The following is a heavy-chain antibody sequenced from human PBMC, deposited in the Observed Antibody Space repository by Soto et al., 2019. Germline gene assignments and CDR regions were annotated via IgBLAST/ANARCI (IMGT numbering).Heavy chain of an antibody. CDR3: AREGGYSYGYHY. CDR2: ISTSSSTI. V-gene: IGHV3-48*01. Sequence: EVQLVESGGGLVQPGGSLRLSCAASGFTFSSYSLNWVRQAPGKGLEWVSYISTSSSTIYYADSVKGRFTISRDNAKNSLYLQMISLRAEAMSVYYCAREGGYSYGYHYWGQGTLVTVSS. D-gene: IGHD5-18*01. CDR1: GFTFSSYS. J-gene: IGHJ4*02.